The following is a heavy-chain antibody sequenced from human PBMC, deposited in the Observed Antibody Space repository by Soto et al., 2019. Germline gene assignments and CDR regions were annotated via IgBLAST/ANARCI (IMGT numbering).Heavy chain of an antibody. CDR3: ARGVLAHRPRVEHYYYGMDV. CDR1: GYTFTSYG. Sequence: GASVKVSCKASGYTFTSYGISWVRQAPGQGLEWMGWISAYNGNTNYAQKLQGRVTMTTDTSTSTAYMELRSLRSDDTAVYYCARGVLAHRPRVEHYYYGMDVWGQGTTVTVSS. J-gene: IGHJ6*02. CDR2: ISAYNGNT. V-gene: IGHV1-18*04. D-gene: IGHD3-10*01.